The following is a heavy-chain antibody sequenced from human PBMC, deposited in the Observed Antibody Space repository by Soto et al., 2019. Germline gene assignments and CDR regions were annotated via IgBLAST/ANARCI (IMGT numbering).Heavy chain of an antibody. CDR2: IIPIFGTA. Sequence: QVQLVQSGAEVKKPGSSVKVSCKASGGTFSSYAISWVRQAPGQGLEWMGGIIPIFGTANYAQKFQGRVTITADESKRTAYMELISLSSEDTAVYYCSIALCHGYQCYYFGIEVWGQGTTVTGSS. CDR3: SIALCHGYQCYYFGIEV. V-gene: IGHV1-69*01. D-gene: IGHD3-10*02. J-gene: IGHJ6*01. CDR1: GGTFSSYA.